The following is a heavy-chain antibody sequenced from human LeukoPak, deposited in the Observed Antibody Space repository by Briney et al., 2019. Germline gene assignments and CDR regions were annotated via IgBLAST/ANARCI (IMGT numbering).Heavy chain of an antibody. J-gene: IGHJ1*01. V-gene: IGHV1-69*13. CDR3: ARAHREYYYDSSGYPSW. Sequence: SVKVSCKASGGTFSSYAISWVRQAPGQGLEWMGGIIPIFGTANYAQKFQGRVTITADESTSTAYMELSSLRSEDTAVYYCARAHREYYYDSSGYPSWWGQGTLVTVSS. CDR1: GGTFSSYA. CDR2: IIPIFGTA. D-gene: IGHD3-22*01.